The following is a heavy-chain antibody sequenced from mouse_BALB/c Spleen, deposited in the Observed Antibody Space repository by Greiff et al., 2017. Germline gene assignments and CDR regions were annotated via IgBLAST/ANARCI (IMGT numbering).Heavy chain of an antibody. J-gene: IGHJ4*01. V-gene: IGHV5-6-5*01. Sequence: EVNVVESGGGLVKPGGSLKLSCAASGFTFSSYAMSWVRQTPEKRLEWVASISSGGSTYYPDSVKGRFTISRDNARNILYLQMSSLRSEDTAMYYCARGGPTMITSYAMDYWGQGTSVTVSS. D-gene: IGHD2-4*01. CDR2: ISSGGST. CDR3: ARGGPTMITSYAMDY. CDR1: GFTFSSYA.